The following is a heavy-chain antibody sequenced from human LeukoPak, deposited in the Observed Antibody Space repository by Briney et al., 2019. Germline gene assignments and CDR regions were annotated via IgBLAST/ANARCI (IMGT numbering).Heavy chain of an antibody. J-gene: IGHJ5*02. CDR3: ARAVTSSTNWFDP. Sequence: SETLSLTCTVSGGSISSNYWSWIRQPPGKGLEWIGYIYYSGSTNYNPSLKSRVTISVDTSKNQFSLKLSSVTAADTAVYCCARAVTSSTNWFDPWGQGTLVTVSS. D-gene: IGHD2-21*02. CDR2: IYYSGST. CDR1: GGSISSNY. V-gene: IGHV4-59*08.